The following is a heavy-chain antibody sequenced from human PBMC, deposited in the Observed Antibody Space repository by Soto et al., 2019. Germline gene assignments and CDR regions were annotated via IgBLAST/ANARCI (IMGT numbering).Heavy chain of an antibody. D-gene: IGHD6-13*01. Sequence: QVQLVESGGGLVKPGGSLRLSCAVSGFTFSDYYMTWIRQAPGKGLEWVSYISSSTSHTNYADSVKGRFTISRDNAKNSLFLQMNSLRAEDTVVYYCARGRGAAADYFDFWGQGTLVTVSS. CDR1: GFTFSDYY. V-gene: IGHV3-11*05. CDR3: ARGRGAAADYFDF. J-gene: IGHJ4*02. CDR2: ISSSTSHT.